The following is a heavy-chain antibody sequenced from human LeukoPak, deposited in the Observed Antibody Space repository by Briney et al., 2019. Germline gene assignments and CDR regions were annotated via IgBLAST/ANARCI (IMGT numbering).Heavy chain of an antibody. V-gene: IGHV1-69*13. CDR2: IIPIFGTA. J-gene: IGHJ4*02. D-gene: IGHD3-22*01. CDR3: ARDFPDDSSGYRGLDY. CDR1: GGTFSSYA. Sequence: SVKVSCKASGGTFSSYAISWVRQAPGQGLEWMGGIIPIFGTANYAQKFQGRVTITADESTSTAYMELRSLRSDDTAVYYCARDFPDDSSGYRGLDYWGQGTLVTVSS.